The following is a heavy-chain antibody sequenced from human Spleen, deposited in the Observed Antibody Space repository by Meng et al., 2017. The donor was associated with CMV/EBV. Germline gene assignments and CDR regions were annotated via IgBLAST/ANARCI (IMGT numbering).Heavy chain of an antibody. CDR1: KFIFSNNS. CDR2: IRRSTRHI. V-gene: IGHV3-21*01. Sequence: GESLKISCAASKFIFSNNSMNWVRQAPGKGLEWVSSIRRSTRHISYSDSLKGRFTISRDNAKSSLYLQMNSLRAEDTAVYYCEGGFGVEPGWGQGTLVTVSS. J-gene: IGHJ4*02. CDR3: EGGFGVEPG. D-gene: IGHD3-3*01.